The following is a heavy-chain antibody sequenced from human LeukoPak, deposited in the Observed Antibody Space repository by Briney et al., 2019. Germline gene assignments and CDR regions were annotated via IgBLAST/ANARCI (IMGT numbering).Heavy chain of an antibody. CDR2: IYYSGST. V-gene: IGHV4-31*01. CDR3: AREWLLFRGFDP. J-gene: IGHJ5*02. D-gene: IGHD3-3*01. CDR1: GGSISSGGYY. Sequence: PSETLSLTCTVSGGSISSGGYYWSWIRQHPGKGLEWIGYIYYSGSTYYNPSLKSQVTISVDTSKNQLSLKLSSVTAADTAVYYCAREWLLFRGFDPWGQGTLVTVSS.